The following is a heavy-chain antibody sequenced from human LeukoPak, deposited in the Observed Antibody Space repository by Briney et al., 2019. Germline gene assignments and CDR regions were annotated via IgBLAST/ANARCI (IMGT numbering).Heavy chain of an antibody. Sequence: GGSLRLSCAASGFTFSTYTMNWVRQAPGKGLEWVSSISSSSYIYYADSVKGRFTISRDNAKNSLYLQMNSLRAEDTAVYYCAREDLYPDAFDIWGQGTMVTVSS. CDR2: ISSSSYI. CDR3: AREDLYPDAFDI. V-gene: IGHV3-21*01. CDR1: GFTFSTYT. J-gene: IGHJ3*02.